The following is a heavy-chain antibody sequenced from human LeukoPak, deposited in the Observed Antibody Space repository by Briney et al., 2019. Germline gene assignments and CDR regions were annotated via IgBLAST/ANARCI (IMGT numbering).Heavy chain of an antibody. CDR1: GYTLTELS. V-gene: IGHV1-24*01. J-gene: IGHJ4*02. Sequence: ASVKVSCNVSGYTLTELSMHWVRQAPGKGLEWMGGFDPEDGETIYAQKFQGRVTMTEDTSTDTAYMELSSLRSEDTAVYYCATDIAAAGTFDYWGQGTLVTVSS. CDR3: ATDIAAAGTFDY. D-gene: IGHD6-13*01. CDR2: FDPEDGET.